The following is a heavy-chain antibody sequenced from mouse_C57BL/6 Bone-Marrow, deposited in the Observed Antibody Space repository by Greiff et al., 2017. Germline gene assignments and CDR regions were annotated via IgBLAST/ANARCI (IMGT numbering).Heavy chain of an antibody. Sequence: VQLQQSGAELARPGASVKLSCKASGYTFTSYGISWVKQRTGQGLGWIGEIYPRSGNTYYNEKFKGKATLTADKSSSTAYMGLRSLTSEYSAVYFCARPFGCSYNYWSQGTTLTVSS. J-gene: IGHJ2*01. CDR3: ARPFGCSYNY. D-gene: IGHD1-1*01. CDR1: GYTFTSYG. CDR2: IYPRSGNT. V-gene: IGHV1-81*01.